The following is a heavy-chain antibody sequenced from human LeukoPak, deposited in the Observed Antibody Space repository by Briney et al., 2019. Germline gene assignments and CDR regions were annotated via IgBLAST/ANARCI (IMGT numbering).Heavy chain of an antibody. Sequence: GGSLKISCKGSGYSFTSYWIGWVRQMPGKGLEWMGLIYPGDSDTKYSPSFQGQVTISADKSISTAYLQWSSLKASDTAMYFCARQGDSSWLNKFDYWGQGTLVTVSS. V-gene: IGHV5-51*01. D-gene: IGHD6-13*01. CDR1: GYSFTSYW. CDR2: IYPGDSDT. J-gene: IGHJ4*02. CDR3: ARQGDSSWLNKFDY.